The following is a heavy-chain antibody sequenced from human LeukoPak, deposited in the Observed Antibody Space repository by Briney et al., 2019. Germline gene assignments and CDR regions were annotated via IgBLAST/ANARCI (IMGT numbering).Heavy chain of an antibody. J-gene: IGHJ4*02. V-gene: IGHV3-11*04. CDR1: GFTFSDYY. D-gene: IGHD5-18*01. CDR2: IGSSGSTI. Sequence: PGGSLRLSCAASGFTFSDYYTSWIRQAPGKGLEWVSYIGSSGSTIYYADSVKGRFTISRDNAKNSLYLQMNSLRAEDTAVYYCARDIQLWSPFDYWGQGTLVTVSS. CDR3: ARDIQLWSPFDY.